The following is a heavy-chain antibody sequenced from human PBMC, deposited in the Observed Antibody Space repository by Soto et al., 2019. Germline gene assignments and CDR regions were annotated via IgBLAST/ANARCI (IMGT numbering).Heavy chain of an antibody. CDR1: GNSISSGDY. CDR2: IYHSGRT. J-gene: IGHJ4*02. CDR3: ARDGGRVGPDFEY. V-gene: IGHV4-38-2*02. D-gene: IGHD1-26*01. Sequence: SEPLSLTCAVSGNSISSGDYWDWIRQPPGKGLEWIGSIYHSGRTYYNPSLKSRVTISVDTSKNQFSLKLNSVTAEDTAVYYCARDGGRVGPDFEYWGQGILVTVSS.